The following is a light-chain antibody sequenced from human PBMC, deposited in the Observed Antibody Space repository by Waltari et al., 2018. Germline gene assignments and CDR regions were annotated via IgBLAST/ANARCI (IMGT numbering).Light chain of an antibody. CDR3: QLTNSGSRVT. CDR2: AAS. Sequence: DIQLTQAPSSLSAAVGDRVTITCRASQNIASSLNWYQVTPGKAPKLLLYAASGLQSGVASRFRGSGSGTDVTLTISSLQPAAFGTYYCQLTNSGSRVTFGQGTRVEMK. J-gene: IGKJ1*01. CDR1: QNIASS. V-gene: IGKV1-39*01.